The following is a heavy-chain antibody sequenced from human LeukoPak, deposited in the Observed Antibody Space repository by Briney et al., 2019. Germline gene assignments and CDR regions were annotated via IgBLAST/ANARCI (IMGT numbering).Heavy chain of an antibody. J-gene: IGHJ4*02. CDR1: GASISTFH. V-gene: IGHV4-4*07. CDR3: ARKDGDY. CDR2: IYSSGST. Sequence: SETLSLTCSVSGASISTFHRTWFRQPAGRGLEWIGLIYSSGSTLLNPSLKNRVAMSVDLTKNQLSLKLTSVTAADTAMYFCARKDGDYWGRGTLVTVSS.